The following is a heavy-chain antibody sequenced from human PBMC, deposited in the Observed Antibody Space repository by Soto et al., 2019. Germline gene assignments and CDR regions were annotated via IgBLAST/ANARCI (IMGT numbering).Heavy chain of an antibody. Sequence: ASVKVSCKASGYTFTSYYMHWVRQAPGQGLEWMGIINPSGGSTSYAQKFQGRVTRTRDTSTSTVYMELSSLRSEDTAVYYCARDWNIVVVPAAMGWFDPWGQGTLVTVSS. V-gene: IGHV1-46*01. CDR2: INPSGGST. CDR3: ARDWNIVVVPAAMGWFDP. D-gene: IGHD2-2*01. J-gene: IGHJ5*02. CDR1: GYTFTSYY.